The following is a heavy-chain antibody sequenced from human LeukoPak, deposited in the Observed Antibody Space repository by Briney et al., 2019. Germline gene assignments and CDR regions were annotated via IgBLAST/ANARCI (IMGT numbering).Heavy chain of an antibody. CDR3: ARGRDFWSGYYTPDY. V-gene: IGHV3-30*04. Sequence: PGGSLRLSCAASGFTFSSYAMHWVRQAPGKGLEWVAVISYDGSNEFYADSVKGRLTISRHNSENKLYLQMNSLRVEDTAVYYCARGRDFWSGYYTPDYWGQGTLVPVSS. CDR2: ISYDGSNE. CDR1: GFTFSSYA. J-gene: IGHJ4*02. D-gene: IGHD3-3*01.